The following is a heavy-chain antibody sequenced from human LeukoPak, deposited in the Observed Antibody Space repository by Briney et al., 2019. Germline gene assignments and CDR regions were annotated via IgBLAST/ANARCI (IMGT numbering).Heavy chain of an antibody. V-gene: IGHV1-46*01. D-gene: IGHD3-3*01. CDR1: GYTFTSYY. CDR2: INPSGGSA. CDR3: AREDVLRFLEWLSPRGWFDS. Sequence: ASVKVSCKASGYTFTSYYIHWVRQAPGQGLEWMGIINPSGGSATYAQKFQGRVTMTRDMSTSTVYMELSGLRSEDTTVYYCAREDVLRFLEWLSPRGWFDSWCQGTLVTVSA. J-gene: IGHJ5*01.